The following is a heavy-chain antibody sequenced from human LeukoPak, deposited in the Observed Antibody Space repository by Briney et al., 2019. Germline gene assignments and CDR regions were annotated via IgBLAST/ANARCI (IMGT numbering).Heavy chain of an antibody. V-gene: IGHV5-51*04. CDR3: ARAGDSSGWYGYYFHY. J-gene: IGHJ4*02. CDR2: IYPGDSDT. CDR1: GYSFTSYW. Sequence: GESLKISCKGSGYSFTSYWIGWVPQMPGKGLEWVGIIYPGDSDTRYSPSFQGQVTISAGKPISTAYLQWSSLKASDTAMYYCARAGDSSGWYGYYFHYWGQGTLVTVSS. D-gene: IGHD6-19*01.